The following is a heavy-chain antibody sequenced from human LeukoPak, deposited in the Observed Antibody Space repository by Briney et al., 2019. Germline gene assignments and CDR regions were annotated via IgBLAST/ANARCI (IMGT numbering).Heavy chain of an antibody. Sequence: ASVKVSCKASGYTFTGYYMHWVRQAPGQGLEWMGWINPNSGGTNYAQKFQGRVTMTRDTSISTAYMELSRLRSEDTAVYYCATEPRSRYYYDSSGYGDWGQGTLVTVSS. CDR1: GYTFTGYY. CDR3: ATEPRSRYYYDSSGYGD. CDR2: INPNSGGT. J-gene: IGHJ4*02. D-gene: IGHD3-22*01. V-gene: IGHV1-2*02.